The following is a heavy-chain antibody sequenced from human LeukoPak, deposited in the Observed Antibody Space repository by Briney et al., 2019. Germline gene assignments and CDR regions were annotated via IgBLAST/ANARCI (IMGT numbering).Heavy chain of an antibody. D-gene: IGHD3-16*01. CDR2: INHGGST. Sequence: SETLSLTCAVYGGSFSGYYWNWIRQPPGKGLEWIGEINHGGSTNYNPSLKSRVTISVDTSKNQFSLKLTSVTAADTAVYYCARKGVGWATCMDVWGKGTTVTVSS. CDR3: ARKGVGWATCMDV. J-gene: IGHJ6*04. V-gene: IGHV4-34*01. CDR1: GGSFSGYY.